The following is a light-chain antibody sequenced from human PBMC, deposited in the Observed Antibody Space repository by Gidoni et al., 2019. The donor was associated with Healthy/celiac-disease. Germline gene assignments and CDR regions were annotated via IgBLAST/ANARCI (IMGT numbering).Light chain of an antibody. V-gene: IGKV1-39*01. Sequence: DIHLTQSPSSLSASVGDRVTITCRASQSISSYLNRYQQKPGKAPKLLIYAASSLQSGVPSRFSGSGSGTDYTLTISSLQPEDVATYYCQQSYSTTPVTFGQGTRLEIK. CDR3: QQSYSTTPVT. J-gene: IGKJ5*01. CDR2: AAS. CDR1: QSISSY.